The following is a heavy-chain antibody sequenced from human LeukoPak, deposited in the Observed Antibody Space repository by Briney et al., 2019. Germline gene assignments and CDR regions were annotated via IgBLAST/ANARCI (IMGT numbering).Heavy chain of an antibody. CDR2: IYHSGST. D-gene: IGHD5-18*01. CDR1: GSSISSSTYY. CDR3: ARSKVDTAMVFGYYFDY. Sequence: SETLSLTCTVSGSSISSSTYYWGWLRQPPGKGLEWIGSIYHSGSTYYNPSLKSRVTISVDKSKNQFSLKLSSVTAADTAVYYCARSKVDTAMVFGYYFDYWGQGTLVTVSS. V-gene: IGHV4-39*07. J-gene: IGHJ4*02.